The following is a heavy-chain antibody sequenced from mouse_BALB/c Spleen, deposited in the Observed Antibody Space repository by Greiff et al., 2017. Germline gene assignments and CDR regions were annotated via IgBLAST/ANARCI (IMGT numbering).Heavy chain of an antibody. V-gene: IGHV5-17*02. J-gene: IGHJ2*01. CDR3: ARGDYYGSPFDY. CDR2: ISSGSSTI. D-gene: IGHD1-1*01. Sequence: EVQLQESGGGLVQPGGSRKLSCAASGFTFSSFGMHWVRQAPEKGLEWVAYISSGSSTIYYADTVKGRFTISRDNPKNTLFLQMTSLRSEDTAMYYCARGDYYGSPFDYWGQGTTLTVSS. CDR1: GFTFSSFG.